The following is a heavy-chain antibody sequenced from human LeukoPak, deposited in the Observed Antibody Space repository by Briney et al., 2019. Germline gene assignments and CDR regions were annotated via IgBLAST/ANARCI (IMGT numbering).Heavy chain of an antibody. J-gene: IGHJ5*02. CDR3: ARAKRRITIFGVVKSGSAPFDP. CDR2: MNPNSGNT. CDR1: GYTFTSYD. D-gene: IGHD3-3*01. V-gene: IGHV1-8*03. Sequence: VASVKVSCKASGYTFTSYDIHWVRQATGQGLEWMGWMNPNSGNTGYAQKFQGRVTITRNTSISTAYMELSSLRSEDTAVYYCARAKRRITIFGVVKSGSAPFDPWGQGTLVTVSS.